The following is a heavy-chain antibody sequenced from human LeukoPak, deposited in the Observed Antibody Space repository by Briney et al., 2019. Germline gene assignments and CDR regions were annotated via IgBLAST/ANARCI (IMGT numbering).Heavy chain of an antibody. J-gene: IGHJ5*02. Sequence: GESLKISFKGSGXSFTNYCIAWVRQMPGKGLEWMGAINPGGSHIRYSPSFQGQVTISTDKSISTAYLQWSSLKASDTAIYYCARKNPTALRNNWFDPWGQGTLVTVSS. D-gene: IGHD5-18*01. CDR2: INPGGSHI. CDR3: ARKNPTALRNNWFDP. CDR1: GXSFTNYC. V-gene: IGHV5-51*01.